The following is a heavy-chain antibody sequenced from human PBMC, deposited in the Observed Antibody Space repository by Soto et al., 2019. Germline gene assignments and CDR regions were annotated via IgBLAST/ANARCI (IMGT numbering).Heavy chain of an antibody. Sequence: GGSLRLSCAASGFTFSSYWMSWVRQAPGKGLEWVANIKQDGSEKYYVDSVKGRFTISRDNAKNSLYLQMNSLRAEDTAVYYCARAPGGYCSSTSCYQYYYFDYWGQGTLVTVSS. V-gene: IGHV3-7*05. CDR3: ARAPGGYCSSTSCYQYYYFDY. D-gene: IGHD2-2*01. CDR2: IKQDGSEK. J-gene: IGHJ4*02. CDR1: GFTFSSYW.